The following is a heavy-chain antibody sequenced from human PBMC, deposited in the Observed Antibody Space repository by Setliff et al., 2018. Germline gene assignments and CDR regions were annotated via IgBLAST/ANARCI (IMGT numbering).Heavy chain of an antibody. J-gene: IGHJ4*02. CDR1: GYTFTSYD. Sequence: ASVKVSCKASGYTFTSYDINWVRQATGQGLEWMGWMNPNSGNTGYAQNFQGRVTMTTDTSTSTAYMELRSLRSDDTAMYYCARDLSTTVMTRSWYYFDYWGQGTLVTVSS. V-gene: IGHV1-8*02. CDR2: MNPNSGNT. D-gene: IGHD4-17*01. CDR3: ARDLSTTVMTRSWYYFDY.